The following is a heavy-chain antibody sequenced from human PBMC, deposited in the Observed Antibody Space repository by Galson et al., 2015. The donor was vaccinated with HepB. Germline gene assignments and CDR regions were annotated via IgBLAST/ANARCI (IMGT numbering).Heavy chain of an antibody. D-gene: IGHD3-10*01. CDR2: IDWDDDK. J-gene: IGHJ3*02. Sequence: PALVKPTQTLTLTCTFSGFSLSTSGMCVSWIRQPPGKALEWLARIDWDDDKYYSTSLKTRLTISKDTSKNQVVLTTTNMDPVDTATYYCALGFGESMAFDIWGQGTMVTVSS. CDR1: GFSLSTSGMC. V-gene: IGHV2-70*11. CDR3: ALGFGESMAFDI.